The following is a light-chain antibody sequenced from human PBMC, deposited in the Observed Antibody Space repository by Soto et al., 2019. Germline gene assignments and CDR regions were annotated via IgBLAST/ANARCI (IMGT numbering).Light chain of an antibody. CDR1: NSDVGRYNY. J-gene: IGLJ1*01. V-gene: IGLV2-14*01. CDR3: SSYTTSSTAYV. Sequence: QSALTQPASVSGSPGQSITISCTGTNSDVGRYNYVSWYQQQPGKAPKLMIYEVSNRPSGVSNRFSGSKSGNTAPLTISGLQAEDEADYYCSSYTTSSTAYVFGIGTKLTVL. CDR2: EVS.